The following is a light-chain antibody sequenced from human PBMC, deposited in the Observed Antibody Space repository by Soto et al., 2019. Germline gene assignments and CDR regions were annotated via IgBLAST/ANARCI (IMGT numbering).Light chain of an antibody. CDR1: QSISTW. J-gene: IGKJ4*01. V-gene: IGKV1-5*03. Sequence: DIQMTQSPSTLPASVGDRVTITCRASQSISTWLAWYQQKPGKAPNLLIYKASYLASGVPSRFSGSGYGTEFTLTISSLQSEDFAVYYCQQYHKWPLTFGGGTRVEIK. CDR3: QQYHKWPLT. CDR2: KAS.